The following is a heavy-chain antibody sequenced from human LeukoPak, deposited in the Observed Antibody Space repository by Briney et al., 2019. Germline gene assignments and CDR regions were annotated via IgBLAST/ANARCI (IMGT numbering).Heavy chain of an antibody. CDR2: IVPIFGTA. CDR3: ARGGVPAALYGMDV. D-gene: IGHD2-2*01. Sequence: ASVKVSCKASGGTFSSYAISWVRQAPGQGLEWMRGIVPIFGTANYAQKFQGRVTITEDESTSTAYMELSSLRSEDTAVYYCARGGVPAALYGMDVWGKGTTVTVSS. V-gene: IGHV1-69*01. J-gene: IGHJ6*04. CDR1: GGTFSSYA.